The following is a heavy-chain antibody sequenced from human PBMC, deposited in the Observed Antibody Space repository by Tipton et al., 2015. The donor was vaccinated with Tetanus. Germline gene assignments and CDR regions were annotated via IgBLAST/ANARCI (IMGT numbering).Heavy chain of an antibody. D-gene: IGHD1-26*01. Sequence: QLVQSGAEVKKPGASVKVSCKASGYTFTSYDINWVRQATGQGLEWMGWMNPNSGNTGYAQKFQGRVTMTRNTSISTAYMELSSLRSEDTAVYYCARAQYSGSFYAIYYFADWGQGTLVIVSS. CDR1: GYTFTSYD. CDR3: ARAQYSGSFYAIYYFAD. V-gene: IGHV1-8*01. CDR2: MNPNSGNT. J-gene: IGHJ4*02.